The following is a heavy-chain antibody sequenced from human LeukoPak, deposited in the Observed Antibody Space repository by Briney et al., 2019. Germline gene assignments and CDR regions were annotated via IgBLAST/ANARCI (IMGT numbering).Heavy chain of an antibody. CDR1: GFSVSNNY. CDR2: ITSSGNTI. V-gene: IGHV3-11*04. J-gene: IGHJ4*02. D-gene: IGHD3-22*01. CDR3: ARANYYDISGYDY. Sequence: TAGSLRLSCEASGFSVSNNYMTWVRQVPGKGLEWVSYITSSGNTIYYADSVKGRFTISRDNAKNSLYLQMNSLRAEDTAVYYCARANYYDISGYDYWGQGTLVTVSS.